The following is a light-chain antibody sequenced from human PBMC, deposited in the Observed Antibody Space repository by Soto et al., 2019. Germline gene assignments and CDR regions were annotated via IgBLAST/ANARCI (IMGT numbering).Light chain of an antibody. Sequence: ETVLTQSPASLSLSPGDRATLSCRAGQSVSDYVAWYQQKPGQPPRLLFYDTSTRAPGISARFSGSGSGTEFTLTISSLQSEDFAVYYCQEYIQWPPGMFVPGTKVDIK. J-gene: IGKJ1*01. CDR1: QSVSDY. CDR2: DTS. V-gene: IGKV3-15*01. CDR3: QEYIQWPPGM.